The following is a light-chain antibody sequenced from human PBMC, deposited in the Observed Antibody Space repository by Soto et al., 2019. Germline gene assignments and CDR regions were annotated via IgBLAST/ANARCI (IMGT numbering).Light chain of an antibody. CDR3: QQYNIWWT. CDR1: QSVSSN. Sequence: EIVMTQSPATLSVSPGERATLSCRASQSVSSNLAWYQQKPGQAPRLLIYGASTRATGIPARFSGSGSGTEFTLNISSLQSEDIAVYYCQQYNIWWTFGLGTKVEIK. J-gene: IGKJ1*01. V-gene: IGKV3-15*01. CDR2: GAS.